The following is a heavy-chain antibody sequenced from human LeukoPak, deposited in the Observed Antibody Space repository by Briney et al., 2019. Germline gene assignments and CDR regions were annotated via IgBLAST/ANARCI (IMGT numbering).Heavy chain of an antibody. V-gene: IGHV3-9*01. CDR3: ARAGYCSGGSCLLGAFDI. CDR1: GFTFGDYP. Sequence: GGSLRLSCVASGFTFGDYPMHWVRQVPGKGLEWVSGISWNSGSIGYADSVKGRFTISRDNAKNSLYLQMNSLRAEDTALYYCARAGYCSGGSCLLGAFDIWGQGTMVTVSS. CDR2: ISWNSGSI. D-gene: IGHD2-15*01. J-gene: IGHJ3*02.